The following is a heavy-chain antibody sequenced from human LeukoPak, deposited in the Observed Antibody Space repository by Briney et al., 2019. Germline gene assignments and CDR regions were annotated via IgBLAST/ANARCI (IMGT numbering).Heavy chain of an antibody. CDR1: GYTFTSYY. CDR3: ARAVIAAAYGP. Sequence: AASVKVSCKASGYTFTSYYMHWVRQAPGQGLEWMGIINPSGGSTSYAQKFQGRVTMTRDMSTSTVYMELSSLRSEDTAVYYCARAVIAAAYGPWGQGTLVTVSS. CDR2: INPSGGST. V-gene: IGHV1-46*01. D-gene: IGHD6-13*01. J-gene: IGHJ5*02.